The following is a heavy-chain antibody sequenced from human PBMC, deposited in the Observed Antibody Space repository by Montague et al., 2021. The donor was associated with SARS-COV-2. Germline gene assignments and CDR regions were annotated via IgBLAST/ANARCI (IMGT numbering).Heavy chain of an antibody. CDR1: GFTFSSYG. CDR3: AAQITMIDYAFDI. J-gene: IGHJ3*02. CDR2: IWYDGSNK. Sequence: SLRLSCAASGFTFSSYGMHWVRQAPGKGLEWVTVIWYDGSNKYYAGSVKGRFTISRDNSKNTLYLQMNSLRAEDTAVYYCAAQITMIDYAFDIWGQGTMVTVSS. V-gene: IGHV3-33*01. D-gene: IGHD3-22*01.